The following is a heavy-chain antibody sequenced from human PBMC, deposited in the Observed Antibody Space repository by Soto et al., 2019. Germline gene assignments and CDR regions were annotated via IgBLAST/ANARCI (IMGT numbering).Heavy chain of an antibody. CDR1: GFKLSTYN. CDR3: AREEIDRSDSNY. D-gene: IGHD3-22*01. CDR2: IRSSGSAK. J-gene: IGHJ4*02. Sequence: GGSLRLSCAASGFKLSTYNMNWVRQAPGKGLEWLSFIRSSGSAKYYAESVKGRFTISRDDAKNSLYLQMNSLRDEDTAVYYSAREEIDRSDSNYWVQGTLVTVSS. V-gene: IGHV3-48*02.